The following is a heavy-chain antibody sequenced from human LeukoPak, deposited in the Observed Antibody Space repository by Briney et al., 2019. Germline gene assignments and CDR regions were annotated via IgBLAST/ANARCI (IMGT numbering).Heavy chain of an antibody. V-gene: IGHV4-61*01. CDR3: AGAGLLDDILTGYPDNWFDP. D-gene: IGHD3-9*01. J-gene: IGHJ5*02. Sequence: SETLSLTCTVSGGSVNSGSYYWSWIRQPPGKGLERIGYIYYSGSTNYNPSLKSRVTISVDTSKNQFSLKLSSVTAADTAVYYCAGAGLLDDILTGYPDNWFDPWGQGTLVTVSS. CDR2: IYYSGST. CDR1: GGSVNSGSYY.